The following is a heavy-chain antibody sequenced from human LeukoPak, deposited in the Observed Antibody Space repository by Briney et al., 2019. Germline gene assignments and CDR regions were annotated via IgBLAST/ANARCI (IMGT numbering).Heavy chain of an antibody. Sequence: GGSLRLSCAASGFTFSNYWMSWVRQAPGKGLEWVANINDFGSEKYYVDSVKGRFTISRDNAKNSLYLQMNSLRAEDTALYYCVRTRVVVTAYFDYWGQGTLVTVSS. CDR3: VRTRVVVTAYFDY. CDR2: INDFGSEK. D-gene: IGHD2-21*02. CDR1: GFTFSNYW. V-gene: IGHV3-7*01. J-gene: IGHJ4*02.